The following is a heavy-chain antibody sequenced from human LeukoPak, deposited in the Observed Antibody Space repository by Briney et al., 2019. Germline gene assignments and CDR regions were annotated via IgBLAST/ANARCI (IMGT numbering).Heavy chain of an antibody. CDR2: ISWNSGSI. CDR3: AKDSRFDILTPGKD. D-gene: IGHD3-9*01. Sequence: GRSLRLSCAASGFTFDDYAMHWVRQAPGKGLEWVSGISWNSGSIGYADSVKGRFTISRDNAKNSLYLQMNSLRAEDTALYYCAKDSRFDILTPGKDWGQGTLVTVSS. V-gene: IGHV3-9*01. J-gene: IGHJ4*02. CDR1: GFTFDDYA.